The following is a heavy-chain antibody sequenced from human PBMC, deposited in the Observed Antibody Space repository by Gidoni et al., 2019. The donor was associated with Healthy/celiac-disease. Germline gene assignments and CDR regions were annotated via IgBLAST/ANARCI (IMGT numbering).Heavy chain of an antibody. Sequence: EVQLVESGGGLVQPGRSLRLSCTASGFTFGDYAMSWFRQAPGKGLEWLGFIRSKAYGGTTEYAASVKGRFTISRDDSKSIAYLQMNSLKTEDTAVYYCTRVGGYGSGSYYNVDWFDPWGQGTLVTVSS. V-gene: IGHV3-49*03. CDR2: IRSKAYGGTT. J-gene: IGHJ5*02. D-gene: IGHD3-10*01. CDR1: GFTFGDYA. CDR3: TRVGGYGSGSYYNVDWFDP.